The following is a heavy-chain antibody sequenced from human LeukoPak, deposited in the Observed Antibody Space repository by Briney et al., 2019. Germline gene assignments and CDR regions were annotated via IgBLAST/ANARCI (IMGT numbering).Heavy chain of an antibody. Sequence: GGSLRLSCAVSGFTFSSYGMSWVRQAPGKGLEWVASIKEDGTGYYVDSVKGRFTASRDIAKNSLFLQMRSLRVDYCARPRYRGFDYWGQGALVTVSS. V-gene: IGHV3-7*01. CDR2: IKEDGTG. CDR1: GFTFSSYG. D-gene: IGHD3-10*01. CDR3: RGFDY. J-gene: IGHJ4*02.